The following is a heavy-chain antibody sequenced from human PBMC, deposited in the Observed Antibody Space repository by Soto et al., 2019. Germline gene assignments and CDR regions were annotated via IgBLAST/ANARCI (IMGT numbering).Heavy chain of an antibody. V-gene: IGHV1-8*01. J-gene: IGHJ4*02. CDR3: ARETDTSMVDY. CDR2: LNPRNGKT. CDR1: GYNFSAYY. D-gene: IGHD5-18*01. Sequence: QVQLVQTGAEVKKPGASVKVSCQTSGYNFSAYYFNWVRQAAGQGPEWMGWLNPRNGKTGYVQKFRGRVTMTRDTSIATVYLELSRLTYEDTAIYFWARETDTSMVDYWGQGTLVTVSS.